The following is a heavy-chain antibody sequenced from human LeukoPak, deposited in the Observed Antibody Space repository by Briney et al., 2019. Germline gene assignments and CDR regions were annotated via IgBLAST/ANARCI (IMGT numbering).Heavy chain of an antibody. J-gene: IGHJ2*01. D-gene: IGHD4-17*01. Sequence: GGSLRLSCAASGFTFSNLAMGWVRQAPGKGLAWVSGISGSGGGTYYVDSVRGRFTISRDNSKNTLFLDMNNMRADDTAAYFCVKDNYADYASGGVDWYFDLWGRGTLVTVSS. CDR3: VKDNYADYASGGVDWYFDL. CDR2: ISGSGGGT. CDR1: GFTFSNLA. V-gene: IGHV3-23*01.